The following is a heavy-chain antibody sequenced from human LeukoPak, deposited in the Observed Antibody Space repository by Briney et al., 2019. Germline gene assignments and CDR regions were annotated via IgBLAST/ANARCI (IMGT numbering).Heavy chain of an antibody. CDR2: INPNSGCT. Sequence: ASEKVSCKASGGTFSSYAISWVRHAPGQGLEWMGWINPNSGCTNYAQKFRGKGTMNRDTSISTAYMELGRPRSDDTAVYYCARWMATVTTPDFWGQGTLVTVSS. V-gene: IGHV1-2*02. J-gene: IGHJ4*02. D-gene: IGHD4-11*01. CDR1: GGTFSSYA. CDR3: ARWMATVTTPDF.